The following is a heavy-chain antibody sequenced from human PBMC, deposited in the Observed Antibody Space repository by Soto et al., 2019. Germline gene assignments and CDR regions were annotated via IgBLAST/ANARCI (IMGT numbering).Heavy chain of an antibody. J-gene: IGHJ6*03. CDR2: INPNSGGT. CDR3: ARDSRTLAATTFYYYYYYMDV. D-gene: IGHD5-12*01. CDR1: GYTFTGYY. V-gene: IGHV1-2*04. Sequence: GASVKVSCKASGYTFTGYYIHWVRQAPGQGLEWMGWINPNSGGTNYAQKFQGWVNMNRDTSISTAYMEMSRLKSDDTAVYYCARDSRTLAATTFYYYYYYMDVWGKGTTVTVSS.